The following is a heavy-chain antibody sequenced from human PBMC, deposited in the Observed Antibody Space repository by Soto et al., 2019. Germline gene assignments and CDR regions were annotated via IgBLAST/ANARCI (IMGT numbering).Heavy chain of an antibody. CDR3: ARGEAGYYFAMDV. J-gene: IGHJ6*02. D-gene: IGHD6-25*01. V-gene: IGHV3-48*02. Sequence: GGSLRLSCAASGFMFSSDAINWVRQAPGKGLEWVSSISSTSFTIYYADSVKGRFTISRENAKNSLYLEMDSLRDEDTAVYYCARGEAGYYFAMDVWGLGTTVTVSS. CDR2: ISSTSFTI. CDR1: GFMFSSDA.